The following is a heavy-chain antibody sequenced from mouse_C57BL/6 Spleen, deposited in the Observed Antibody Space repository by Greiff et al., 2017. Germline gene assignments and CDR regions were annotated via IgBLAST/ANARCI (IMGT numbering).Heavy chain of an antibody. CDR1: GYSFTGYY. CDR2: INPSTGGT. Sequence: VPLQQSGPELVKPGASVKISCKASGYSFTGYYMNWVKQSPEKSLEWIGEINPSTGGTTYNQKFKAKATLTVDKSSSTAYMQLKSLTSEDSAVYYCARVYDYDGAYWSQGTLVTVSA. J-gene: IGHJ3*01. D-gene: IGHD2-4*01. V-gene: IGHV1-42*01. CDR3: ARVYDYDGAY.